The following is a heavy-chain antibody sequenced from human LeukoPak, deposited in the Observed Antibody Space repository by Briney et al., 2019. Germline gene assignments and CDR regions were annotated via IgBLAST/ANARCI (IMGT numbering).Heavy chain of an antibody. V-gene: IGHV3-7*01. D-gene: IGHD1-26*01. CDR1: GFTVSSNY. CDR2: IKQDGSEK. CDR3: ASARRYSGSYGDAFDI. Sequence: GGSLRLSCAASGFTVSSNYMSWVRQAPGKGLEWVANIKQDGSEKYYVDSVKGRFTISRDNAKNSLYLQMNSLRAEDTAVYYCASARRYSGSYGDAFDIWGQGTMVTVSS. J-gene: IGHJ3*02.